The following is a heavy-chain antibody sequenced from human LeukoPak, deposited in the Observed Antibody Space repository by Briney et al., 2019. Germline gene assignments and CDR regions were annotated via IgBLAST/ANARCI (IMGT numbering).Heavy chain of an antibody. J-gene: IGHJ6*02. CDR3: ARGPYDYVWGSYRFYYYGMDV. V-gene: IGHV3-74*01. CDR1: GFTFSSYW. D-gene: IGHD3-16*02. Sequence: PGGSLRLSCAASGFTFSSYWMHWVRQAPGKGLVWVSCINSDGSSTSYADSVKGRFTISRDNAKNTLYLQMNSLRAEDTAVYYCARGPYDYVWGSYRFYYYGMDVWGQGTTVTVSS. CDR2: INSDGSST.